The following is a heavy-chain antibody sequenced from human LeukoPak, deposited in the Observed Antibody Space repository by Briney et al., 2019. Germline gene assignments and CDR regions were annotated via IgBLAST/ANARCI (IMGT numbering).Heavy chain of an antibody. CDR3: AREIDYGDYLDAFDI. Sequence: GGSLRLSCAASGFTFSDYYMSWIRQAPGKGLEWVSYISSSGSTIYYADSVKGRFTISRDNAKNSLYLQMNSLRAEDTAVYYCAREIDYGDYLDAFDIWGQGTMVTVSS. D-gene: IGHD4-17*01. CDR2: ISSSGSTI. J-gene: IGHJ3*02. CDR1: GFTFSDYY. V-gene: IGHV3-11*01.